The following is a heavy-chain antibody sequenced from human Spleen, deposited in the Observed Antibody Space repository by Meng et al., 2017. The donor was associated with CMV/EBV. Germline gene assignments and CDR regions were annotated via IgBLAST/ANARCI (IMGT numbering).Heavy chain of an antibody. V-gene: IGHV3-23*01. CDR3: AKEQADGLPFDY. CDR2: INYSGSDT. J-gene: IGHJ4*02. Sequence: GESLKISCAASGFTFDAYGMSWVRQAPGKGLEWVSDINYSGSDTNYADSVKGRFIISRDNSDNTLNLQMNSLRAEDTAVYYCAKEQADGLPFDYWGQGTLVTVSS. CDR1: GFTFDAYG.